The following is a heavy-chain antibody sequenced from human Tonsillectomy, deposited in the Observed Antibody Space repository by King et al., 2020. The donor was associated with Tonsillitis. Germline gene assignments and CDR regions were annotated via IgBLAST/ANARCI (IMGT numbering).Heavy chain of an antibody. CDR1: GFTFSDYA. CDR2: MSSDGSNE. D-gene: IGHD3-22*01. Sequence: VQLVESGGGVFQPGRSLRLSCAASGFTFSDYAMHWVRQAPGRGRDWVAIMSSDGSNEFYADSVKARFTISRDNSKNTLYLQMSSLRPEDTAMYYCAREGGDISGYFAAYGGKGTLVPVSS. V-gene: IGHV3-30*04. CDR3: AREGGDISGYFAAY. J-gene: IGHJ4*02.